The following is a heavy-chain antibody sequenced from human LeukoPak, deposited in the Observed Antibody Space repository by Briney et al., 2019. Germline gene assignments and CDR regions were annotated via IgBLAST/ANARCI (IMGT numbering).Heavy chain of an antibody. Sequence: PGGSLRLSCAASGFTFNIYAMSWVRQAPGKGLEWVSGISGSGDSTYYANSVKGRFTISRDNSEKTLYLQMNSLRAEDTAVYYCAKDIVVVVGGTTGFDYWGQGTLVTVSS. CDR1: GFTFNIYA. V-gene: IGHV3-23*01. J-gene: IGHJ4*02. CDR3: AKDIVVVVGGTTGFDY. D-gene: IGHD2-15*01. CDR2: ISGSGDST.